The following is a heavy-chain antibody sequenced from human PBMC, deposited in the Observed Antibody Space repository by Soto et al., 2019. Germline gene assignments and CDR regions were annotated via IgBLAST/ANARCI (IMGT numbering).Heavy chain of an antibody. CDR3: ARFSSWSFDP. CDR1: GGSISSSSYY. V-gene: IGHV4-39*01. Sequence: SETLSLTCTVSGGSISSSSYYWGWIRQPPGKGLEWIGSIYYSGSTYYNPSLKSRVTISVDTSKNQFSLKLSSVTAADTAVYYCARFSSWSFDPWGQGTLVTVSS. CDR2: IYYSGST. D-gene: IGHD6-13*01. J-gene: IGHJ5*02.